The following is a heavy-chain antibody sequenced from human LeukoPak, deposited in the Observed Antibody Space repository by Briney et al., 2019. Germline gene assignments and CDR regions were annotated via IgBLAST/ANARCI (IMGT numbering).Heavy chain of an antibody. CDR1: GFTFSSYA. CDR2: ISGSGGST. J-gene: IGHJ6*03. V-gene: IGHV3-23*01. Sequence: PGGSLRLSCAASGFTFSSYAMSWVRQAPGKGLEWVSAISGSGGSTYCADSVKGRFTISRDNSKNTLYLQMNSLRAEDTAVYYCAKRDSGYYYMDVWGKGTTFTDSS. CDR3: AKRDSGYYYMDV.